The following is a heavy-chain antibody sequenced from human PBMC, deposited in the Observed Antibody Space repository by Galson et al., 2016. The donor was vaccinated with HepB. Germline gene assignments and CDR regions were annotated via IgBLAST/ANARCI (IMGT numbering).Heavy chain of an antibody. V-gene: IGHV3-30-3*01. CDR1: GFTFSSYG. CDR2: ISSDGNNK. CDR3: ARQRKYQLISDY. D-gene: IGHD2/OR15-2a*01. Sequence: SLRLSCAASGFTFSSYGIHWIRQTPGKGLEWVALISSDGNNKDYADSVRGRFTVSRDNSNDTLYLQMDSLRVEDSGVHYCARQRKYQLISDYWGQGTPVTVSS. J-gene: IGHJ4*02.